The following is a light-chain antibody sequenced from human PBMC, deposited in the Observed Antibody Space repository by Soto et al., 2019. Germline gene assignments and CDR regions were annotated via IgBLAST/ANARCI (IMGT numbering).Light chain of an antibody. CDR2: GAS. J-gene: IGKJ2*01. Sequence: EIVLTQSPGTLSLSPGERATLSCRASQSVSSSYLAGYQQKPGQAPRLLIYGASSRATGIPDRFSGSGSGTDFTLTISRLEPEDFAVYYCQQYGSSPRETFGQGTKLEIK. CDR1: QSVSSSY. V-gene: IGKV3-20*01. CDR3: QQYGSSPRET.